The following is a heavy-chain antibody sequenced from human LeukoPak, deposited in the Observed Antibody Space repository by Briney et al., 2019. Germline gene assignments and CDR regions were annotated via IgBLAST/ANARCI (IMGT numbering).Heavy chain of an antibody. CDR2: ISSSSSTI. V-gene: IGHV3-48*04. Sequence: PGGSLRLSCAASGFTFSSYSMNWVRQAPGKGLEWVSYISSSSSTIYYADSVKGRFTISRDNAKNSLYLQMNSLRAEDTAVYYCARDASSGWYADNWFDPWGQGTLVTVSS. D-gene: IGHD6-19*01. CDR1: GFTFSSYS. CDR3: ARDASSGWYADNWFDP. J-gene: IGHJ5*02.